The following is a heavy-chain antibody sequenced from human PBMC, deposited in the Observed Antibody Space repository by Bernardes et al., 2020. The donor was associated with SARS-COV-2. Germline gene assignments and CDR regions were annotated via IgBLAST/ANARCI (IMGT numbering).Heavy chain of an antibody. CDR2: INHSGST. CDR1: GGSFSGYY. D-gene: IGHD4-17*01. J-gene: IGHJ6*02. V-gene: IGHV4-34*01. Sequence: SETLSLTCAVYGGSFSGYYWSWIRQPPGKGLEWIGEINHSGSTNYNPSLKSRVTISVDTSKNQFSLKLSSVTAADTAVYYCARWSTVTTFYYYDGMDVWGQGTTVTVSS. CDR3: ARWSTVTTFYYYDGMDV.